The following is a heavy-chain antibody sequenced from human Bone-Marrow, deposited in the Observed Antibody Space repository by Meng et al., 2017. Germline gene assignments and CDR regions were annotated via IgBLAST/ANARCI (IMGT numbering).Heavy chain of an antibody. CDR2: IYYTENT. J-gene: IGHJ5*02. CDR1: GGSINSAGYY. D-gene: IGHD2-15*01. V-gene: IGHV4-31*01. CDR3: ARGRASCSSGGCSLGWFDP. Sequence: VQPRESGPGLVKPAQSLSLTCSVSGGSINSAGYYWSWIRQHPGKGLEWIGYIYYTENTYYNPSLKSPMTISLDKSKNQFSLKLNSVTVADTAVYYCARGRASCSSGGCSLGWFDPWGQGTLVTVSS.